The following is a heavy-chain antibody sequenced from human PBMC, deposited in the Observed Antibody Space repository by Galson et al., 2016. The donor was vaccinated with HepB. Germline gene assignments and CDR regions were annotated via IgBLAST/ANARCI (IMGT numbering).Heavy chain of an antibody. V-gene: IGHV2-5*02. Sequence: PALVKPTQTLTLTCTFSGFSFSTSGVGVGWIRQPPGKALEWLALIYWDDDTRYSPSLKSRLTITKDTSKNRVVLTMTNMDPVDTATYYCALKGSGWEDFDCWGQGTLVTVSS. CDR3: ALKGSGWEDFDC. D-gene: IGHD6-19*01. J-gene: IGHJ4*02. CDR1: GFSFSTSGVG. CDR2: IYWDDDT.